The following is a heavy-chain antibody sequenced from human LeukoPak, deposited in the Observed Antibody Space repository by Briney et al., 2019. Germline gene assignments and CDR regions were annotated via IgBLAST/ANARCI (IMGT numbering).Heavy chain of an antibody. D-gene: IGHD3-9*01. CDR3: ARQADYNIVTGYYKGHLDY. J-gene: IGHJ4*02. V-gene: IGHV5-51*01. CDR2: IYPGDSDT. Sequence: GESLKISXKGSGYSFTTYWIAWVRQVPGKGLEWMGIIYPGDSDTTSSPSFQGQVTISANKSINTAYLQWSSLKASDTAMYYCARQADYNIVTGYYKGHLDYWGQGALVTVSS. CDR1: GYSFTTYW.